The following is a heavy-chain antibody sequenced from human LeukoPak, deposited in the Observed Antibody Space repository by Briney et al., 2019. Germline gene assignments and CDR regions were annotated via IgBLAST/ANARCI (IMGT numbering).Heavy chain of an antibody. CDR3: AKADGYSSGWYDY. CDR2: ISYDGSNK. D-gene: IGHD6-19*01. Sequence: GGSLRLSCAASGFTFSSYAMHWVRQAPGKGLEWVAVISYDGSNKYYADSVKGRFTISRDNSKNTLYLQMNSLRAEDTAVYYCAKADGYSSGWYDYWGQGTLVTVSS. CDR1: GFTFSSYA. V-gene: IGHV3-30*04. J-gene: IGHJ4*02.